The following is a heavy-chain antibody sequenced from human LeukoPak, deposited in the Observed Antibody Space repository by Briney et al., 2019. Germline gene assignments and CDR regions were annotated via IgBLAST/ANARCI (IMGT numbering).Heavy chain of an antibody. D-gene: IGHD3-10*01. CDR1: GYTFTSYG. CDR3: ARDWSFGSGSYNNWFDP. CDR2: ISAYNGNT. J-gene: IGHJ5*02. V-gene: IGHV1-18*04. Sequence: GASGKVSCKASGYTFTSYGISWVRQAPGQGGEGMGWISAYNGNTNYAQKLQGRVTMTTDTSTSTAYMELRSLRSDDTAVYYCARDWSFGSGSYNNWFDPWGQGTLVTVSS.